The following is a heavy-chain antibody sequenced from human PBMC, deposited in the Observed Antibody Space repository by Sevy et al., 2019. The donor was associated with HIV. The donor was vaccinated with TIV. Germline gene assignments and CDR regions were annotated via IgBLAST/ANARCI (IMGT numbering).Heavy chain of an antibody. Sequence: GGSLRLSCAASGFSFTSYEINWVRQAPGKGLEWVSYIGSRGTTIYYANSVKGRFTISRDNAKNSLFLQMSSLRADDTAVYYCARTGIGISGLTGAMDVWGQGTTVTVSS. CDR1: GFSFTSYE. D-gene: IGHD2-15*01. V-gene: IGHV3-48*03. J-gene: IGHJ6*02. CDR3: ARTGIGISGLTGAMDV. CDR2: IGSRGTTI.